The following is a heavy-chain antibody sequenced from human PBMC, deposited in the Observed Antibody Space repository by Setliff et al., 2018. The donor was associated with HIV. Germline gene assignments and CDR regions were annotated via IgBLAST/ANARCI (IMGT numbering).Heavy chain of an antibody. CDR1: GGSISSGYYY. CDR3: ARAPRLAPAVSYFDY. V-gene: IGHV4-30-4*08. J-gene: IGHJ4*02. CDR2: IYYSGST. Sequence: SETLSLTCTVSGGSISSGYYYWSWIRQPPGKGLEWIGYIYYSGSTYYNPSLKSRVTISVDTSKNQFSLKLTSVTAADTAVYFCARAPRLAPAVSYFDYWGQGTLVTVSS. D-gene: IGHD2-2*01.